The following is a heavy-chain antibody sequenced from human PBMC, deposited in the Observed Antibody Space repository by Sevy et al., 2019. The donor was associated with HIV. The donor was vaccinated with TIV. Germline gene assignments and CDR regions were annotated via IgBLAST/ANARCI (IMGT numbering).Heavy chain of an antibody. Sequence: GGSLRLSCAASGFTFSSYGMHWVRQAPGKGLEWVAVIWYDGSNKYYADSVKGRFTISRDNSKNTLYLQMNSLRAEDTAVYYCARDRGSYPLDYWGQGNLVTVSS. CDR2: IWYDGSNK. D-gene: IGHD1-26*01. V-gene: IGHV3-33*01. CDR3: ARDRGSYPLDY. CDR1: GFTFSSYG. J-gene: IGHJ4*02.